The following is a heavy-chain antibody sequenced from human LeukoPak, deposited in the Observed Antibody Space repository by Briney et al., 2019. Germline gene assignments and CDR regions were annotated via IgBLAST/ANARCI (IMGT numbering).Heavy chain of an antibody. CDR1: GYTFTSYY. Sequence: GASVKVSCKASGYTFTSYYMHWVRQAPGQGLEWMGIINPSGGSTSYAQKFQGRVTMTRDMSTSTVYMELSSLRSEDTAVYYCARGGGAPQRTAMAKRAFDIWGQGTMVTVSS. CDR2: INPSGGST. V-gene: IGHV1-46*01. J-gene: IGHJ3*02. D-gene: IGHD5-18*01. CDR3: ARGGGAPQRTAMAKRAFDI.